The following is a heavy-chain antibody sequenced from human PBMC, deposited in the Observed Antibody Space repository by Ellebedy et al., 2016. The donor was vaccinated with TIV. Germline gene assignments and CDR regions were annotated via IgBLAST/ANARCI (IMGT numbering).Heavy chain of an antibody. Sequence: KISCAASGGTFSSYAISWVRQAPGQGLEWMGRIIPILGIANYAQKFQGRVTITADKSTSTAYMELSSLRSEDTAVYYCARLGGNFDYWGQGTLVTVSS. CDR2: IIPILGIA. CDR3: ARLGGNFDY. J-gene: IGHJ4*02. V-gene: IGHV1-69*04. CDR1: GGTFSSYA. D-gene: IGHD3-16*01.